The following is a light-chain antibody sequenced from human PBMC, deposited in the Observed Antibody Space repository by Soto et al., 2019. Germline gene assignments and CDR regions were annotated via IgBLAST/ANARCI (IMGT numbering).Light chain of an antibody. CDR3: CSYAGSSTFVV. CDR1: SSDVGSYNL. J-gene: IGLJ2*01. Sequence: QSALTQPASVSGSPGQSITISCTGTSSDVGSYNLVSWYQQHPGKAPKLMIYEGSKRPSGVSNRFSGSKSGNTASLTICWLQAEDEADYYCCSYAGSSTFVVFGGGTKLTVL. V-gene: IGLV2-23*01. CDR2: EGS.